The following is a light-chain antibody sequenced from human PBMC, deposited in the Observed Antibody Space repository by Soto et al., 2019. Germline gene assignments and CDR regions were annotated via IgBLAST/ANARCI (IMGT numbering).Light chain of an antibody. J-gene: IGKJ5*01. Sequence: DIVMTQSPLSLPVTPGEPASISCRSSQSLLHSNGYNYLDWYLQKPGQSPQLLIYLGSNRASGVPDRFSGSGSGTDFTLKISGVEAEDVGVYYCMQALQTPQITFGQGTRLEIK. CDR2: LGS. CDR1: QSLLHSNGYNY. V-gene: IGKV2-28*01. CDR3: MQALQTPQIT.